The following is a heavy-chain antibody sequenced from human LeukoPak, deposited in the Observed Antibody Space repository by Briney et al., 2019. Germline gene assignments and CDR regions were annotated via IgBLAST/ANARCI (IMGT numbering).Heavy chain of an antibody. CDR1: GYSISSGRY. J-gene: IGHJ4*02. CDR3: ARHMVRGVISFFDY. Sequence: SETLSLTCTVSGYSISSGRYWAWIRQPPGKGLEWIGSITHSGYTNYNPSLKSRVTMSVDTSKNQFSLKLSSVTAADTAVYYCARHMVRGVISFFDYWGQGTLVTVSS. V-gene: IGHV4-38-2*02. D-gene: IGHD3-10*01. CDR2: ITHSGYT.